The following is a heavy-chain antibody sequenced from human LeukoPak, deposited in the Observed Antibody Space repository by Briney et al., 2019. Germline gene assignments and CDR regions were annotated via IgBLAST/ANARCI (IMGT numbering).Heavy chain of an antibody. CDR3: AKPYYHDDSGS. CDR2: IGGSGRST. D-gene: IGHD3-22*01. V-gene: IGHV3-23*01. Sequence: GFLRLSCAASGFSFRSNAMNWVRQAPGKGLEWVAGIGGSGRSTYYAGAVEGRFTISRDNSKNTVDLQMSGLRAEDTAIYYCAKPYYHDDSGSWGQGTRVTVSS. J-gene: IGHJ5*02. CDR1: GFSFRSNA.